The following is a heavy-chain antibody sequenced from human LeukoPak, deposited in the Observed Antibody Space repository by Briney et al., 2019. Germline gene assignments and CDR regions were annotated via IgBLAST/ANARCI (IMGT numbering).Heavy chain of an antibody. V-gene: IGHV4-34*01. D-gene: IGHD4-17*01. Sequence: SETLSLTCAVYGGSFSGYYWSWIRQPPGKGLEWIGEINHSGSTNYNPSLKSRVTISVDTSKNQFSLKLSSVTAADTAVYYCARDPCGDYVENYYMDVWGKGTTVTVSS. J-gene: IGHJ6*03. CDR1: GGSFSGYY. CDR2: INHSGST. CDR3: ARDPCGDYVENYYMDV.